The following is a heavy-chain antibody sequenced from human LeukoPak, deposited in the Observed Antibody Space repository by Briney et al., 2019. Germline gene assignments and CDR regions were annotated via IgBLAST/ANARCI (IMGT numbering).Heavy chain of an antibody. CDR1: GFTFSSYG. D-gene: IGHD6-13*01. Sequence: KSGGSLRLSCAASGFTFSSYGMHWVRQAPGKGLEWIGSIYSSGSTHYNPSLKSRVTISVDTSKNQFSLKLSSVTAADTAVYYCARHTGQQLVTTYQKIVDYWGQGTLVTVSS. J-gene: IGHJ4*02. CDR3: ARHTGQQLVTTYQKIVDY. CDR2: IYSSGST. V-gene: IGHV4-39*01.